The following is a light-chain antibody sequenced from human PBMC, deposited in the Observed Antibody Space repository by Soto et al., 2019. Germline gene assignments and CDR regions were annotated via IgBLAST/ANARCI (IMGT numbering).Light chain of an antibody. V-gene: IGLV2-11*01. CDR2: DVR. CDR3: CSYAGSHTDV. Sequence: QSALTQPRSVSESPGQSVTMSCTGTSSDVGNYNSVSWYQQHPGNAPKLIIYDVRNRPSGVPDRFSGSKSGNTASLTISGLQAEDEADYFCCSYAGSHTDVFGTGTKLNVL. J-gene: IGLJ1*01. CDR1: SSDVGNYNS.